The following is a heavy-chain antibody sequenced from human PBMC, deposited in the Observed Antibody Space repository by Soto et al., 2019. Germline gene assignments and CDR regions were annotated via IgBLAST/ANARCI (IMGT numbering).Heavy chain of an antibody. CDR1: GYSMSSGYF. J-gene: IGHJ6*02. CDR2: IHHSGTT. D-gene: IGHD2-15*01. Sequence: ASETLSLNCGVSGYSMSSGYFWGWIRQPPGKGLEWIGSIHHSGTTYYNPSLKSRVTLSVDTSKNQFSVRLNSVTAADTAVYYCAPLSVSLSGPYGIHVWGQGTTVTVSS. V-gene: IGHV4-38-2*01. CDR3: APLSVSLSGPYGIHV.